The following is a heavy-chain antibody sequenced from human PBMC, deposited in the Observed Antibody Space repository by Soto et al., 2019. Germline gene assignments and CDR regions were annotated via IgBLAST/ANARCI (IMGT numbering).Heavy chain of an antibody. CDR1: GYSFTSYW. V-gene: IGHV5-10-1*01. CDR2: IDPSDSYT. D-gene: IGHD6-13*01. Sequence: GESLKISFKGSGYSFTSYWISWVRQMPGKGLEGMGRIDPSDSYTNYSPSFQGHVTISADKSISTAYLQWSSLKASDTAMYYCASSSSWPPGYYYYGMDVWGQGTTVTVSS. CDR3: ASSSSWPPGYYYYGMDV. J-gene: IGHJ6*02.